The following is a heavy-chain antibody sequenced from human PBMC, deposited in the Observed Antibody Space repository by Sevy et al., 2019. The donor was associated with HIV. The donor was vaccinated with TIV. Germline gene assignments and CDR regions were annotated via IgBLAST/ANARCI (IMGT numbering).Heavy chain of an antibody. V-gene: IGHV3-23*01. CDR3: AKGGSTSGYYLNYFAY. CDR2: ISGSGGFT. CDR1: GFTFKNYA. D-gene: IGHD3-22*01. J-gene: IGHJ4*02. Sequence: GGSLRLSCAASGFTFKNYAMSWARQAPGKGLEWVSTISGSGGFTYYADSVKGRFTISRDNSKNTLYLQMNSLRAEDTAVYYCAKGGSTSGYYLNYFAYWGQGTLVTVSS.